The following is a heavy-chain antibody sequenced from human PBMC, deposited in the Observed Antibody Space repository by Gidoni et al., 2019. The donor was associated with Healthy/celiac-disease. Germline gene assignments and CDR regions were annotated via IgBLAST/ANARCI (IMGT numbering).Heavy chain of an antibody. CDR3: ARVGRIAAAGSLDY. CDR1: GGSISSGGYS. Sequence: QLQLQESGSGLVKPPQTLSLTCAVSGGSISSGGYSWSWIRQPPGKGLEWIGYIYHSGSTYYNPSLKSRVTISVDRSKNQFSLKLSSVTAADTAVYYCARVGRIAAAGSLDYWGQGTLVTVSS. V-gene: IGHV4-30-2*01. D-gene: IGHD6-13*01. J-gene: IGHJ4*02. CDR2: IYHSGST.